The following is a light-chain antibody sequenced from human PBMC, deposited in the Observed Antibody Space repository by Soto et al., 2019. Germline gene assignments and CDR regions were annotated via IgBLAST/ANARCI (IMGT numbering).Light chain of an antibody. CDR1: QSVSST. J-gene: IGKJ5*01. CDR3: QQYNNWPIT. Sequence: DTLMTQSPAPLSVSPGERATLSCRASQSVSSTLAWYQQKPGQAPRLLIYGTSTRATGIPARFSGSGSGTEFTLTISSLQSEDFAVYYCQQYNNWPITFGQGTRLEIK. CDR2: GTS. V-gene: IGKV3-15*01.